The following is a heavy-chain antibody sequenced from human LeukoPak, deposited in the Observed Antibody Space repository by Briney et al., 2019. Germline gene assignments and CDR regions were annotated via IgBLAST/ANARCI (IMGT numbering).Heavy chain of an antibody. J-gene: IGHJ6*03. V-gene: IGHV3-33*06. CDR3: AKARIVVVPAAPTDYYYMDV. D-gene: IGHD2-2*01. CDR1: GFTFSSYG. CDR2: IWYDGSNK. Sequence: GRSLRLSCAASGFTFSSYGMHWVRQAPGEGLEWVAVIWYDGSNKYYADSVKGRFTISRDNSKNTLYLQMNSLRAEDTAVYYCAKARIVVVPAAPTDYYYMDVWGKGTTVTVSS.